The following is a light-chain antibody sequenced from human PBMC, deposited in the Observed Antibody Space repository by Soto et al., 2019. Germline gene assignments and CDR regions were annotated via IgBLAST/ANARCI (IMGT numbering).Light chain of an antibody. V-gene: IGKV2-28*01. CDR2: LGS. CDR3: MQALQTPFT. Sequence: DIVMTQSPLSLPVTPGEPASISCRSSQSLLHSNGYNYLDWYLQKPGQSPQLLIYLGSNRASGVPDRFSGSGSGTDFTLKISRVEAEDVGVYYCMQALQTPFTFGGGTK. J-gene: IGKJ4*01. CDR1: QSLLHSNGYNY.